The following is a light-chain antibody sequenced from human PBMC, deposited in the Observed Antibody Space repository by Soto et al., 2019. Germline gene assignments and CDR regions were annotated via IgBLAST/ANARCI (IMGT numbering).Light chain of an antibody. V-gene: IGKV1-39*01. CDR3: QQSYSTPPT. CDR1: QYISNY. J-gene: IGKJ2*01. CDR2: TAS. Sequence: DIKMTQSPSSLSASVGDRVTITCRASQYISNYLNWYQQKSGTAPKLLIHTASTLQSGVPSRFSGRGYGQDFTLTISSVQPDDFAIYFCQQSYSTPPTFGQGTTLEIK.